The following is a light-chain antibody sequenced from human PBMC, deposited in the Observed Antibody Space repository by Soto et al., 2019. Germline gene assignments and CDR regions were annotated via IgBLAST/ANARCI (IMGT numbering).Light chain of an antibody. V-gene: IGKV3D-20*01. CDR2: DAS. CDR3: QQYGSSPVT. CDR1: AAVSSGS. J-gene: IGKJ5*01. Sequence: EIVLTQSPATLSFSPGERATLSCGASAAVSSGSVAWYQQKSGLAPRLLIHDASSRPTGIPARFSGSKSGTDFTLTIRSLEPEDAALYYCQQYGSSPVTVGQATRPEVK.